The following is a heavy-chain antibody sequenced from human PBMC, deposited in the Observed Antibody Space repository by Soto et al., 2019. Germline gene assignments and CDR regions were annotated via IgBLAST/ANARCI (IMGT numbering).Heavy chain of an antibody. CDR1: GFPFSDHA. D-gene: IGHD1-26*01. CDR3: AKDLYVQPPSGWFDP. J-gene: IGHJ5*02. Sequence: EVQLLESGGGLVQPGGSLRLSCAASGFPFSDHAMHWVRQTPGKGLEWVSAITGRGDSTYYADSVKGRLTISRDNSKSTLYLQMMSLRAEDTAVYYCAKDLYVQPPSGWFDPWGQGTVVTVSS. CDR2: ITGRGDST. V-gene: IGHV3-23*01.